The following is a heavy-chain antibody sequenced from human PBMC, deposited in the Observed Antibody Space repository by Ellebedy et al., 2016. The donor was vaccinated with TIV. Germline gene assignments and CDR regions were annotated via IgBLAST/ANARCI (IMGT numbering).Heavy chain of an antibody. V-gene: IGHV4-39*01. J-gene: IGHJ4*02. CDR1: GGSISSSSYY. D-gene: IGHD6-13*01. CDR2: IYYSGST. Sequence: SETLSLXCTVSGGSISSSSYYWGWIRQPPGKGLEWIGSIYYSGSTYYNPSLKSRVTISVDTSKNQFSLKLSSVTAADTAVYYCASAPGIAADYWGQGTLVTVSS. CDR3: ASAPGIAADY.